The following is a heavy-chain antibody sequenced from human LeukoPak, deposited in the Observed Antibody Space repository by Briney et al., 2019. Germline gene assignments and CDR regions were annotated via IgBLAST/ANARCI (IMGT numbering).Heavy chain of an antibody. V-gene: IGHV1-46*01. D-gene: IGHD3-10*01. Sequence: ASVKVSCKASGYTFTSYYMHWVRQAPGQGLEWMGITNPSGGSTSYAQKFQGRVTMTRDMSTSTVYMELSSLRAEDTAVYYCARDSAGGPYGYYYMDVWGKGTTVTLSS. CDR1: GYTFTSYY. CDR2: TNPSGGST. J-gene: IGHJ6*03. CDR3: ARDSAGGPYGYYYMDV.